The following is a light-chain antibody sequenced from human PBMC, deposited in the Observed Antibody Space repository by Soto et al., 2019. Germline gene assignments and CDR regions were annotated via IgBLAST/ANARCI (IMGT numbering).Light chain of an antibody. J-gene: IGKJ4*01. CDR1: QSVSSN. V-gene: IGKV3-15*01. Sequence: EIAMTQSQATLTVSPGERATFSCRASQSVSSNLAWYQQKPGQAPSLLIYGASTRATGTPARFSGSGSGTEFTLTISSLQSEDFAVYYCQQYIRWPLTFGGGTKVDIK. CDR3: QQYIRWPLT. CDR2: GAS.